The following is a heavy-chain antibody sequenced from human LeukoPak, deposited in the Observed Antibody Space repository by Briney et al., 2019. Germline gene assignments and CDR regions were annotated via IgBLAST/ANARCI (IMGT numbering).Heavy chain of an antibody. Sequence: GGSLRLSCAASGFTFSDYYMSWIRQAPGKGLEWVSYISSSGSTIYYADSVKGRFTISRDNAKNSLYLQMNSLRAEDTAVYYCARAEVVPAASVYYFDYWGQGALVTVSS. CDR1: GFTFSDYY. CDR2: ISSSGSTI. V-gene: IGHV3-11*04. D-gene: IGHD2-2*01. CDR3: ARAEVVPAASVYYFDY. J-gene: IGHJ4*02.